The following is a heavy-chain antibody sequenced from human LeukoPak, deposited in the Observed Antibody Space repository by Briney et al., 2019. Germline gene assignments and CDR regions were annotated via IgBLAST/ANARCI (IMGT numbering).Heavy chain of an antibody. J-gene: IGHJ4*02. Sequence: GGSLRLSCAASGFTFSSYGMHWVRQAPGKGLEWVAVIWYDGSNQYYADSVKGRFTISRDNSKNTLYLQMNSLRAEDTAVYYCARAGNIAVAGTERCFDYWGQGTLVTVSS. CDR3: ARAGNIAVAGTERCFDY. V-gene: IGHV3-33*01. CDR1: GFTFSSYG. D-gene: IGHD6-19*01. CDR2: IWYDGSNQ.